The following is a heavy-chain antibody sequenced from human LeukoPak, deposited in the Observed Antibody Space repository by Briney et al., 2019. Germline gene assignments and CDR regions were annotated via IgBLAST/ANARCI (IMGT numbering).Heavy chain of an antibody. CDR2: IKQDGSEK. J-gene: IGHJ6*02. Sequence: GGSLRLSCAASGFTFSSYAMSWVRQAPGKGLEWVANIKQDGSEKYYVDSVKGRFTISRDNAKNSLYLQMNSLRAEDTAVYYCARDPIRPPGLTRYYYYYYGMDVWGQGTTVTVSS. V-gene: IGHV3-7*01. CDR3: ARDPIRPPGLTRYYYYYYGMDV. CDR1: GFTFSSYA. D-gene: IGHD2-2*01.